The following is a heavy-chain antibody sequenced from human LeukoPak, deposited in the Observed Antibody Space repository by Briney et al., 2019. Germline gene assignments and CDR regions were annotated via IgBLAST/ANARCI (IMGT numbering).Heavy chain of an antibody. D-gene: IGHD3-22*01. J-gene: IGHJ4*02. CDR3: ARVPRYYYDSSGSLDY. CDR2: INPNSGGT. V-gene: IGHV1-2*02. Sequence: GASVKVSCKASGYTFTGYYMHWVRQAPGQGLEWMGWINPNSGGTNYAQKFQGRVTMTRDTSIGTAYMELSRLRSDDTAVYYCARVPRYYYDSSGSLDYWGQGTLVTVSS. CDR1: GYTFTGYY.